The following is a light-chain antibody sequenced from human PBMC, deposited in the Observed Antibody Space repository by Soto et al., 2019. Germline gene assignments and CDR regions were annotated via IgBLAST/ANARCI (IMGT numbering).Light chain of an antibody. CDR3: QQYRRT. CDR2: AAS. J-gene: IGKJ5*01. Sequence: EIVLTQSPGTLSLSPGESATLSCRVSQSISTNYLAWYQQKPGQAPRLLIYAASSRLTGIPDRFSGSGSGTDFTLTISRLEPEDFAVYYCQQYRRTSGHGTRLEIK. V-gene: IGKV3-20*01. CDR1: QSISTNY.